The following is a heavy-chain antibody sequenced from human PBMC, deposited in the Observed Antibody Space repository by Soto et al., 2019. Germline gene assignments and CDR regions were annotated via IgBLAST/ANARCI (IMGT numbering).Heavy chain of an antibody. J-gene: IGHJ4*02. CDR1: GASINSGGYY. D-gene: IGHD1-26*01. CDR3: ASGKAWEVLLAY. V-gene: IGHV4-31*03. Sequence: SETLSLTCTVSGASINSGGYYWSWIRQLPGKGLEWIGYIYFSGSTYYNPSLESRVTISRDTSQNQFSLQLSSVTAADTAVYYCASGKAWEVLLAYWGQGTLVTSPQ. CDR2: IYFSGST.